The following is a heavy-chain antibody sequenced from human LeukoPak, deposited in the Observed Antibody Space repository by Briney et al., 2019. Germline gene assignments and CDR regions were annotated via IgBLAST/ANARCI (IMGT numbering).Heavy chain of an antibody. CDR1: GFALKSYS. CDR3: ARVAVSGPTGWFDS. D-gene: IGHD2-8*02. Sequence: GFLRLSCAGSGFALKSYSLSWVRQAPGKGLEWVSSISSTSAYIYYADSVKGRFTISRDNVDNVVYLQMNSLGAEDTAVYYCARVAVSGPTGWFDSWGQGTLVIVSS. V-gene: IGHV3-21*01. J-gene: IGHJ5*01. CDR2: ISSTSAYI.